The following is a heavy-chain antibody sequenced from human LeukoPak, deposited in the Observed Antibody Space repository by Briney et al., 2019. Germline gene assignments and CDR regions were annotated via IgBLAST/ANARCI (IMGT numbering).Heavy chain of an antibody. V-gene: IGHV1-18*01. CDR1: GYSFTSYG. Sequence: ASVKVSCEASGYSFTSYGISWVRQAPGQGLEWMGWISAYNGNTNYAQKLQGRVTMTTDTSTSTAYMELRSLRSDDTAVYYCARGGYSDSDYYFDYWGQGTLVTVSS. J-gene: IGHJ4*02. CDR2: ISAYNGNT. CDR3: ARGGYSDSDYYFDY. D-gene: IGHD4-11*01.